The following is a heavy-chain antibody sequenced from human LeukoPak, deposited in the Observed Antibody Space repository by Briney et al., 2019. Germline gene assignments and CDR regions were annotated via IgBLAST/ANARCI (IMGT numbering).Heavy chain of an antibody. Sequence: SETLSLTCTVSGGSISSGDYYWSWIRQPPGKGLEWIGYIYYSGSTNYNPSLKSRVTISVDTSKNQFSLKLSSVTAAGTAVYYCARHRWYSYDPFDYWGQGTLVTVSS. CDR3: ARHRWYSYDPFDY. D-gene: IGHD3-22*01. CDR1: GGSISSGDYY. V-gene: IGHV4-30-4*01. CDR2: IYYSGST. J-gene: IGHJ4*02.